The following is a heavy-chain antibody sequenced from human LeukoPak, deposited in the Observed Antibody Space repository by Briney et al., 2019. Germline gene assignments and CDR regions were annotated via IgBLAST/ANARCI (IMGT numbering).Heavy chain of an antibody. CDR1: GGTFSSYA. V-gene: IGHV1-69*13. J-gene: IGHJ4*02. CDR3: ARGKLSGYCSGGSCYQGNFDY. D-gene: IGHD2-15*01. CDR2: IIPIFGTA. Sequence: SVKVSCKASGGTFSSYAISWVRQAPGQGLEWMGGIIPIFGTANYAQKFQGRVTITADESTSTAYMELSSLRSKDTAVYYCARGKLSGYCSGGSCYQGNFDYWGQGTLVTVSS.